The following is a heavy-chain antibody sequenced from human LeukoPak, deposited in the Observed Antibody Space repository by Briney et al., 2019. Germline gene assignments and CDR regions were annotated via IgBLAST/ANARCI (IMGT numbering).Heavy chain of an antibody. J-gene: IGHJ6*02. V-gene: IGHV3-30*18. CDR2: ISYDGSNK. Sequence: GRSLRLSCAASGFTFSSYGMHWVRQAPGKGLEWVAVISYDGSNKYYADSVKGRFTISRDDSKNTLYLQMNSLRAEDTAVYYCAKEATRSTYYYYYGMDVWGQGTTVTVSS. CDR1: GFTFSSYG. CDR3: AKEATRSTYYYYYGMDV. D-gene: IGHD1-26*01.